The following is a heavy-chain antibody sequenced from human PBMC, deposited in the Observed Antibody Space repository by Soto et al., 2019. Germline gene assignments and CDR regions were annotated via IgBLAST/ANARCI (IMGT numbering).Heavy chain of an antibody. CDR1: GYTFTNSD. CDR2: MNPDSGHA. Sequence: ASVKVSFKASGYTFTNSDINWVRQAPGQGLEWMGWMNPDSGHAAYAQKFQGRVTLTTSTSTSTVYMEMRSLGSEDTAVYYCARRPHCSGGICYYGLDNWGQGTLVTVS. CDR3: ARRPHCSGGICYYGLDN. V-gene: IGHV1-8*01. D-gene: IGHD2-15*01. J-gene: IGHJ4*02.